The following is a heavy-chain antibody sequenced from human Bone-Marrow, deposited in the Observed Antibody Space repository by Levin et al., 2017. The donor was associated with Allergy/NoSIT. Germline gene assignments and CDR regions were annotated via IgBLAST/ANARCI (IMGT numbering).Heavy chain of an antibody. CDR1: GFTFGDYA. CDR2: ISWNSGSL. J-gene: IGHJ5*02. CDR3: TKDSHCYYDSIDNWFDP. Sequence: SLKISCAASGFTFGDYAMHWVRQVPGKGLEWVSGISWNSGSLGYAESVKGRLTISRDKATNSLYLQMSSLRPEDTALYFCTKDSHCYYDSIDNWFDPWGQGTLVTVSS. V-gene: IGHV3-9*01. D-gene: IGHD3-22*01.